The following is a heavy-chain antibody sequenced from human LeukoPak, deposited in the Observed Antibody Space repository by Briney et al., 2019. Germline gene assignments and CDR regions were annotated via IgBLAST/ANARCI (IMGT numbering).Heavy chain of an antibody. CDR3: AKDRQTGNHYYFDP. V-gene: IGHV3-23*01. CDR1: GFTFSNYA. Sequence: GGSLRLSCAASGFTFSNYAMGWVRRTPGKGLEWVSAFSGNGGPTYYADSVKGRFTISRDNSKSTLYLQMNSLRAEDAAVYYCAKDRQTGNHYYFDPWGQGTLVAVSS. CDR2: FSGNGGPT. D-gene: IGHD1-14*01. J-gene: IGHJ4*02.